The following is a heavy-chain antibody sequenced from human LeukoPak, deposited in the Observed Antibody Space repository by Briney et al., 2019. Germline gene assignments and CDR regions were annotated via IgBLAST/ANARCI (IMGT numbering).Heavy chain of an antibody. V-gene: IGHV3-30*18. J-gene: IGHJ5*02. CDR2: ISYDGSNK. D-gene: IGHD3-22*01. CDR1: GFTLSSYG. Sequence: PGGSLRLSCAASGFTLSSYGMHWVRQAPGKGLEWVAVISYDGSNKYYADSVKGRFTISRDNSKNTLYLQMNSLRAEDTAVYYCAKDEYYYDSSGYYSNWFDPWGQGTLVTVSS. CDR3: AKDEYYYDSSGYYSNWFDP.